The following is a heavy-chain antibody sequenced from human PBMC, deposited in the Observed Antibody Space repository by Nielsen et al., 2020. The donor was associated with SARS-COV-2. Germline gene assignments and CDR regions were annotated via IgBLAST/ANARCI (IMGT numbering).Heavy chain of an antibody. Sequence: GGSLSLSCAASGFTFSDYYMSWIRQAPGKGLEWVSYISSSSSYTNYADSVKGRFTISRDNAKNSLYLQMKSLRADDTAVYYCARDHSYGRFYSWFDAWGQGTLVTVSS. CDR1: GFTFSDYY. CDR2: ISSSSSYT. D-gene: IGHD5-18*01. V-gene: IGHV3-11*06. CDR3: ARDHSYGRFYSWFDA. J-gene: IGHJ5*02.